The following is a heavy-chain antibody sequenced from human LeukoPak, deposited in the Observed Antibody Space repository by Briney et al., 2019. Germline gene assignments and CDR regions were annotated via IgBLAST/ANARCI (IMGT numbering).Heavy chain of an antibody. CDR1: GGSISSSSHY. CDR3: ARGNRGYTAMVPFDY. D-gene: IGHD5-18*01. V-gene: IGHV4-39*07. CDR2: INHSGST. J-gene: IGHJ4*02. Sequence: SETLSLTCTVSGGSISSSSHYWGWVRQPPGKGLEWIGEINHSGSTNYNPSLKSRVTISVDTSKNQFSLKLSSVTAADTAVYYCARGNRGYTAMVPFDYWGQGTLVTVSS.